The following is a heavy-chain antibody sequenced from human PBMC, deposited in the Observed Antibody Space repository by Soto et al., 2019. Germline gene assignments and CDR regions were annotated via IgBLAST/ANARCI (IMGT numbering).Heavy chain of an antibody. Sequence: PSETLSLTCTVSGGSLDYYYWTWIRQPPGKGLEWIGYVSDSGSTKYNPSLRSRVTISVDTSKNQFSLNLNSVTAVDTAVYYCARDSTSWFLYHDIDVWGQGPTVTVSS. D-gene: IGHD6-13*01. J-gene: IGHJ6*02. CDR2: VSDSGST. CDR1: GGSLDYYY. V-gene: IGHV4-59*01. CDR3: ARDSTSWFLYHDIDV.